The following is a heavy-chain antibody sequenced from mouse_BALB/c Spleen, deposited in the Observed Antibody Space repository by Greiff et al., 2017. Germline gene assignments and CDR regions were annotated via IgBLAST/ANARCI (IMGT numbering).Heavy chain of an antibody. Sequence: EVQRVESGGGLVQPGGSLKLSCAASGFTFSSYTMSWVRQTPEKRLEWVAYISNGGGSTYYPDTVKGRFTISRDNAKNTLYLQMSSLKSEDTAMYYCARSYDGYYGGAMDYWGQGTSVTVSS. V-gene: IGHV5-12-2*01. CDR2: ISNGGGST. CDR1: GFTFSSYT. D-gene: IGHD2-3*01. J-gene: IGHJ4*01. CDR3: ARSYDGYYGGAMDY.